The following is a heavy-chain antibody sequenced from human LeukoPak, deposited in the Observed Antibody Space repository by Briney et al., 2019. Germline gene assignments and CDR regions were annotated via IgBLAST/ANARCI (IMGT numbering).Heavy chain of an antibody. CDR1: GGSISSYY. V-gene: IGHV4-4*07. CDR3: ARASQWLPGNIYYYGMDV. J-gene: IGHJ6*02. D-gene: IGHD6-19*01. Sequence: SETLSLTCTVSGGSISSYYWSWIRQPAGKGLEWIGRIYTSGSTNYNPSLKSRVTMSVDTSKNQFSLKLSSVTAADTAVYYCARASQWLPGNIYYYGMDVWGQGTTVTVSS. CDR2: IYTSGST.